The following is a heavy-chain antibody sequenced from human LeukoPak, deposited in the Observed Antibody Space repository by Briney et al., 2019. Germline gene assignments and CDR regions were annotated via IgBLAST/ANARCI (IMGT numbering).Heavy chain of an antibody. CDR1: GFTFSSYA. Sequence: PGGSLRLSCAASGFTFSSYAMHWVRQAPGKGLEWVAVISYDGSNKYYADSVKGRFTISRDNAKNSLYLQMNSLRAEDTAVYYCARDRSWPQGWFDPWGQGTLVTVSS. J-gene: IGHJ5*02. D-gene: IGHD3-16*02. V-gene: IGHV3-30-3*01. CDR3: ARDRSWPQGWFDP. CDR2: ISYDGSNK.